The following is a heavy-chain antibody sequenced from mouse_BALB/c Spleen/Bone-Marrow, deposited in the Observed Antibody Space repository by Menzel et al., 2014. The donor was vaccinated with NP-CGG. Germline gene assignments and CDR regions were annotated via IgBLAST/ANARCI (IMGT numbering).Heavy chain of an antibody. J-gene: IGHJ1*01. CDR3: ARSRGYFDV. CDR2: INPYNDGT. V-gene: IGHV1-14*01. Sequence: QLQESGPELVKPGASVKMSCKASGYTFTSYVMQWVKQKPGQGLEWIGYINPYNDGTKYNEKFKGKATLTSDKSSSTAYMELSSLTSEDSAVYYCARSRGYFDVWGAGTTVTVSS. CDR1: GYTFTSYV.